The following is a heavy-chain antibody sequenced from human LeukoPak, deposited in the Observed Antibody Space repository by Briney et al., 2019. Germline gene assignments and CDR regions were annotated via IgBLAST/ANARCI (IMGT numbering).Heavy chain of an antibody. V-gene: IGHV4-30-4*01. D-gene: IGHD6-25*01. J-gene: IGHJ3*02. Sequence: SETLSLTCTVSGGSISSGDYYWSWIRQPPGKGLQWIGYIYYSGSTYYNPSLKSRVTISVDTSKNQFSLKLSSVTAADTAVYYCARDPLTAGEPNDAFDIWGQGTMVTVSS. CDR2: IYYSGST. CDR1: GGSISSGDYY. CDR3: ARDPLTAGEPNDAFDI.